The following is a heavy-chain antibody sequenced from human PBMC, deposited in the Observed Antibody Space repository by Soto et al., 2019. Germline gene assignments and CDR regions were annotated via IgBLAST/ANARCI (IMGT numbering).Heavy chain of an antibody. CDR1: GDSVSGNRVA. CDR2: TYYRSRWYN. J-gene: IGHJ4*02. V-gene: IGHV6-1*01. D-gene: IGHD1-26*01. CDR3: ARDNIVGGMDLFDY. Sequence: QVQLQQSGPGLVKPSQTLSVTCAISGDSVSGNRVAWHWFRQSPSRGLEWLGRTYYRSRWYNDYAVSVNSRITINPDTSKNQFSLQLDSVTPEDTAVYYCARDNIVGGMDLFDYWGQGTLVTVSS.